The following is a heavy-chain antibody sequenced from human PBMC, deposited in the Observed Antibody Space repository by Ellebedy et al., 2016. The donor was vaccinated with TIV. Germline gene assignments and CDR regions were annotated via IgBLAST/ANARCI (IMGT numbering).Heavy chain of an antibody. CDR3: ARDPRGYDTGSSYYYDGMDV. Sequence: GGSLRLSCAASGFTFINHAIHWVRQAPGKGLEWVAAISYDASNMYYADSVKGRVIVSRDNSKNMVYLQMNSLRAEDTALYYCARDPRGYDTGSSYYYDGMDVWGQGTTVTVSS. CDR2: ISYDASNM. J-gene: IGHJ6*02. CDR1: GFTFINHA. D-gene: IGHD3-10*01. V-gene: IGHV3-30*04.